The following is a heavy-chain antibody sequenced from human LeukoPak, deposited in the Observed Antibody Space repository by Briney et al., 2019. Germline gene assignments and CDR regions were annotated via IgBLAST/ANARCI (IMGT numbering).Heavy chain of an antibody. J-gene: IGHJ4*02. D-gene: IGHD2-15*01. V-gene: IGHV3-23*01. CDR3: AKEKKSGGWPIDY. Sequence: GGSLRLSCAASGFTFSTYAMTWVRQAPGKGLEWVSGIINGGDYTYYADSVKGRFIISRDNSKNALYLQMNSLRADDTAVYHCAKEKKSGGWPIDYWGQGALVSVSS. CDR1: GFTFSTYA. CDR2: IINGGDYT.